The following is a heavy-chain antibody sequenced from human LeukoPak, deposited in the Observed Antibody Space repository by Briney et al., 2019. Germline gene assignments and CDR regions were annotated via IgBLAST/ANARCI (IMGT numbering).Heavy chain of an antibody. CDR3: AGGPTVTNWFDP. Sequence: ASVKVSCKASGYTFTGYYMHWVRQAPGQGLEWMGWINPNSGGTNYAQKLQGRVTMTTDTSTSTAYMELRSLRSDDTAVYYCAGGPTVTNWFDPWGQGTLVTVSS. CDR2: INPNSGGT. V-gene: IGHV1-2*02. J-gene: IGHJ5*02. CDR1: GYTFTGYY. D-gene: IGHD4-17*01.